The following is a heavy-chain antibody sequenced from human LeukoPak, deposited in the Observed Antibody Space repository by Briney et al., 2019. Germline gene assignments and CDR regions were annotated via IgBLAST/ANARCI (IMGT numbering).Heavy chain of an antibody. J-gene: IGHJ4*02. V-gene: IGHV3-30*18. CDR1: GFTFGSFA. CDR2: ISFDGRNK. D-gene: IGHD3-10*01. CDR3: AKGGEYYGSGSTPEYYFDY. Sequence: GGSLRLSCAASGFTFGSFALHWVRQAPGKGLEWVAVISFDGRNKYYADSMKGRFTISRDFSKNTLYLQMNSLRAEDTAVYYCAKGGEYYGSGSTPEYYFDYWGQGTLVTVSS.